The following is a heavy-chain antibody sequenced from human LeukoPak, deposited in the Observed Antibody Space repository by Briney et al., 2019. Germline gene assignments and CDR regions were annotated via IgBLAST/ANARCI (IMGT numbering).Heavy chain of an antibody. Sequence: SETLSLTCTVSGGSISSYYWSWIRQPTGKGMEWIGRIYTSGSTNYNPSLKSRVTMSVDTSKNQFSLKLSSVTAADTAVYYCARDDYDYDYYMDVWGKGTTVTVSS. CDR1: GGSISSYY. CDR2: IYTSGST. J-gene: IGHJ6*03. CDR3: ARDDYDYDYYMDV. V-gene: IGHV4-4*07.